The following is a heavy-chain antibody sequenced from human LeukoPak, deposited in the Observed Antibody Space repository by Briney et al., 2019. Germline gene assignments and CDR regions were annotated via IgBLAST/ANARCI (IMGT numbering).Heavy chain of an antibody. J-gene: IGHJ4*02. V-gene: IGHV3-30*02. CDR3: AKSPLWGGYDYFDY. D-gene: IGHD5-12*01. CDR1: GFTFSSYG. CDR2: IRYDGSNK. Sequence: GGSLRLSCAASGFTFSSYGMHWVRQAPGKGLEWVAFIRYDGSNKYYADSVKGRFTISRDNSKNTLYPQMNSLRAEDTAVYYCAKSPLWGGYDYFDYWGQGTLVTVSS.